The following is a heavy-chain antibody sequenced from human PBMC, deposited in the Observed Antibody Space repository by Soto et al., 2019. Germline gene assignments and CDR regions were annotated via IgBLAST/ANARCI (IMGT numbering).Heavy chain of an antibody. D-gene: IGHD5-18*01. Sequence: QVQLVESGGGVVQPGRSLRLSCAASGFTFSSYDMHWVRQAPGKGLEWVAIISYDGSNKYYADSVKGRFTISRDNSKNTLYLQMNSLRAEDTAVYYCAKSDVYTAAGAFDIWGQGTMVPVSS. CDR1: GFTFSSYD. CDR3: AKSDVYTAAGAFDI. J-gene: IGHJ3*02. CDR2: ISYDGSNK. V-gene: IGHV3-30*18.